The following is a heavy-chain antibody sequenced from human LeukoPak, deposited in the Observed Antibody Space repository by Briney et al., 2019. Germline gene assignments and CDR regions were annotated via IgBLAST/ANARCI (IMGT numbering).Heavy chain of an antibody. CDR2: IIPIFGTA. CDR3: ARDSTTMVRGINYYYGMDV. D-gene: IGHD3-10*01. CDR1: GGTFSSYA. V-gene: IGHV1-69*13. J-gene: IGHJ6*01. Sequence: SVKVSCKASGGTFSSYAISWVRQAPGQGLEWMGGIIPIFGTANYAQKFQGRVTITADESTSTAYMELSSLRSEDTAVYYCARDSTTMVRGINYYYGMDVWGKGPRSPSPQ.